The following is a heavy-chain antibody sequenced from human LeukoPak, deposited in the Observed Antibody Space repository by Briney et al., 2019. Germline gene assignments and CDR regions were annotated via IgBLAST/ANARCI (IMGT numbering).Heavy chain of an antibody. CDR2: IYTSGST. CDR1: GGSISSGSYY. D-gene: IGHD1-26*01. V-gene: IGHV4-61*02. J-gene: IGHJ4*02. Sequence: NPSETLSLTCTVSGGSISSGSYYWSWIRQPAGKGLEWIGRIYTSGSTYYNPSLKSRVTISVDTSKNQFSLKLSSVTAADTAVYYCARQRNGSWHWGQGTLVTVSS. CDR3: ARQRNGSWH.